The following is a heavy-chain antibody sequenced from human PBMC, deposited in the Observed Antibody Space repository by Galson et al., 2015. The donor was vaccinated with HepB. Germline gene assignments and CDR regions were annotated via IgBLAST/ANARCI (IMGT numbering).Heavy chain of an antibody. CDR3: ARNPGGYSYGYPGY. CDR1: GFTFGDYA. J-gene: IGHJ4*02. CDR2: ITAKPFGGTI. Sequence: SLRLSCAASGFTFGDYAMGWFRQAPGEGLEWVGFITAKPFGGTIEYAASVKGRFTISRDDSKSIAYLQMNSLKTEDTAVYYCARNPGGYSYGYPGYWGQGTLVTVSS. V-gene: IGHV3-49*03. D-gene: IGHD5-18*01.